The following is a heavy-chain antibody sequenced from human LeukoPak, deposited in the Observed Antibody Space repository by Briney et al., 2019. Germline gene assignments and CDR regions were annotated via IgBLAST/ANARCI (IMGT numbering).Heavy chain of an antibody. CDR2: ISSNGGST. V-gene: IGHV3-64*01. CDR1: GFTFRNFA. Sequence: GGSLRLSCAASGFTFRNFAMHWVRQAPGKGLEYVSGISSNGGSTYYANAVKGRFTISRDNSKNTVYLQVGSLRAEDMAVYHCSRWYNSLDVWGRGTTVTVSS. D-gene: IGHD1-1*01. J-gene: IGHJ6*02. CDR3: SRWYNSLDV.